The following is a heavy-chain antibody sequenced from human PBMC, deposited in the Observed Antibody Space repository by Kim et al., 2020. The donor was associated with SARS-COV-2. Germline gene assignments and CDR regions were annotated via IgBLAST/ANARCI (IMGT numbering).Heavy chain of an antibody. J-gene: IGHJ4*02. D-gene: IGHD3-10*01. CDR2: IIPILGIA. CDR3: AREEGDYYYGSGSYVDY. Sequence: SVKVSCKASGGTFSSYTISWVRQAPGQGLEWMGRIIPILGIANYAQKFQGRVTITADKSTSTAYMELSSLRSEDTAVYYCAREEGDYYYGSGSYVDYWGQGTLVTVSS. V-gene: IGHV1-69*04. CDR1: GGTFSSYT.